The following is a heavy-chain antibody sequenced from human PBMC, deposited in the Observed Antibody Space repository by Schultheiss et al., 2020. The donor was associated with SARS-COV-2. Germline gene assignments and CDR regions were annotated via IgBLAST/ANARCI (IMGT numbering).Heavy chain of an antibody. J-gene: IGHJ5*02. CDR2: ISSSSSYI. Sequence: GGSLRLSCAASGFTFSSYNMNWVRQAPGKGLEWVSSISSSSSYIYYADSVKGRFTISRDNAKNSLYLQMNSLRAEDTAVYYCARDGGEAVAGPTDWFDPWGQGTLVTVSS. CDR1: GFTFSSYN. D-gene: IGHD6-19*01. V-gene: IGHV3-21*01. CDR3: ARDGGEAVAGPTDWFDP.